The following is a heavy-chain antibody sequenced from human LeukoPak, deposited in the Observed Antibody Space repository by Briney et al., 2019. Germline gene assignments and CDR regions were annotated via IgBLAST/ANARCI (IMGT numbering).Heavy chain of an antibody. J-gene: IGHJ4*02. CDR1: GYTFTGYY. V-gene: IGHV1-2*02. D-gene: IGHD3-22*01. CDR3: ARGTTTHPTYDSSGYSFDY. Sequence: GASVKVSCKASGYTFTGYYMHWVRQAPGQGLEWMGWINPNSGGTNYAQKFQGRDTMTRDTSISTAYMELSRLRSDDTAVYYCARGTTTHPTYDSSGYSFDYWGQGTLVTVSS. CDR2: INPNSGGT.